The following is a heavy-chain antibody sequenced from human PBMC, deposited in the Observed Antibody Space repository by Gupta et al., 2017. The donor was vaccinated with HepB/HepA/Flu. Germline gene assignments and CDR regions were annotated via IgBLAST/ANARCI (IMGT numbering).Heavy chain of an antibody. Sequence: EAQLVESGGRLVQPGGSLRLSCAASEFTFSHYEMNWVRQAPGKGLAWISYITASGDATRYAESVKGRFTISRDNANNLLYLQMNNLRADDTAVYYCAREIPSSYGDCNDYWGQGTLVAVSS. CDR2: ITASGDAT. CDR3: AREIPSSYGDCNDY. J-gene: IGHJ4*02. D-gene: IGHD2-21*02. CDR1: EFTFSHYE. V-gene: IGHV3-48*03.